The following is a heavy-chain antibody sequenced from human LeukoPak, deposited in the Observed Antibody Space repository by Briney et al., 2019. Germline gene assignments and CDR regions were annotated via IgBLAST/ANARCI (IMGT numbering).Heavy chain of an antibody. V-gene: IGHV4-34*01. J-gene: IGHJ4*02. CDR2: INHSGST. D-gene: IGHD3-16*01. Sequence: SETLSLTCAVYGGSFSGYYWSWIRQPPGKGLEWIGEINHSGSTNYNPSLKSRVTISVDTSKYQFSLKLSSVTAADTAVYYCARVYPRRKTSPSNGGGGRFDYWGQGTLVTVSS. CDR3: ARVYPRRKTSPSNGGGGRFDY. CDR1: GGSFSGYY.